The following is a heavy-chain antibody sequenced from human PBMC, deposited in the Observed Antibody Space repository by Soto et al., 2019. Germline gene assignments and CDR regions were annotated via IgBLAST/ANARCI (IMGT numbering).Heavy chain of an antibody. V-gene: IGHV3-30-3*01. CDR2: ISYDGSNK. CDR3: ARDDWTVTTIFDY. Sequence: QVQLVESGGGVVQPGRSLRLSCAASGFTFSSYAMHWVRQAPGKGLEWVAVISYDGSNKYYADSLKGRFTISRDNSKNTLYLQMNSLRAEDTAVYYCARDDWTVTTIFDYWGQGTLVTVSS. J-gene: IGHJ4*02. CDR1: GFTFSSYA. D-gene: IGHD4-17*01.